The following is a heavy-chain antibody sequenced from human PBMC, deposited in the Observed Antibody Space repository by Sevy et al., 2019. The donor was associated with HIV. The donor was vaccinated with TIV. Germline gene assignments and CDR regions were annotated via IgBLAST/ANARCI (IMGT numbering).Heavy chain of an antibody. CDR1: GFTFSSYK. CDR2: ISSCSTYI. Sequence: GSLRRSCAASGFTFSSYKMIWVRQAPGKGLEWVSSISSCSTYISYADSVKGRFTISRDNAENSLFLQMNSLRAEDTAVYYCASLYNGFDYWGQGTLVTVSS. CDR3: ASLYNGFDY. J-gene: IGHJ4*02. D-gene: IGHD1-20*01. V-gene: IGHV3-21*01.